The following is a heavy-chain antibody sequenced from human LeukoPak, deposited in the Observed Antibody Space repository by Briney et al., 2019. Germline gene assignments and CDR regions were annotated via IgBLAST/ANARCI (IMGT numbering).Heavy chain of an antibody. CDR1: GFTFSTSD. CDR3: ATYRGRGSPFDF. D-gene: IGHD3-10*01. CDR2: ITGSGGST. Sequence: PGGSLRLSCAGSGFTFSTSDMSWVRQTPGKGLEWVSGITGSGGSTNYADSVRGRFTISRDNSKNTVYLQMNSLRAEDTAVYFCATYRGRGSPFDFWGQGTQVTVSS. J-gene: IGHJ4*02. V-gene: IGHV3-23*01.